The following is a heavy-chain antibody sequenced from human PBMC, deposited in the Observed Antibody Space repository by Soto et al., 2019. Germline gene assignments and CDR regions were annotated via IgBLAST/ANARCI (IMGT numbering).Heavy chain of an antibody. CDR1: GGSISSSSYY. CDR3: ARAITMVRGVIHDWFDP. Sequence: QLQLQESGPGLVKPSETLSLTCTVSGGSISSSSYYWGWIRQPPGKGLEWIGSIYYSGSTYYNPSLKSRVTISVDTSKNQFSLKLSSVTAADTAVYYCARAITMVRGVIHDWFDPWGQGTLVTVSS. J-gene: IGHJ5*02. D-gene: IGHD3-10*01. CDR2: IYYSGST. V-gene: IGHV4-39*01.